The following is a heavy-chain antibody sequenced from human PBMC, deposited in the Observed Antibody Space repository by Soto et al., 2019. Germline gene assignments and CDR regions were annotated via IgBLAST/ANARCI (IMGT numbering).Heavy chain of an antibody. J-gene: IGHJ4*02. CDR2: INPNSGGT. CDR1: GYTFTGYY. D-gene: IGHD3-10*01. V-gene: IGHV1-2*02. Sequence: ASLKVSCKASGYTFTGYYMHWVRQAPGQGLEWMGWINPNSGGTNYAQKFQGRVTMTRDTSISTAYMELSRLRSDDTAVYYCARGLGEFTYYFDYWGQGTLVTVSS. CDR3: ARGLGEFTYYFDY.